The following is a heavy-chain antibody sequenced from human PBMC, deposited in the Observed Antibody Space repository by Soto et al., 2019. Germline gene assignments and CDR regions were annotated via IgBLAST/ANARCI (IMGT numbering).Heavy chain of an antibody. Sequence: PSETLSLTCAVSGGSISSGGYSWSWIRQPPGKGLEWIGYIYYSGSTNYNPSLKSRVTISVDTSKNQFSLKLSSVTAADTAVYYCARLRFGGFDYWGQGTLVTVSS. CDR2: IYYSGST. CDR1: GGSISSGGYS. CDR3: ARLRFGGFDY. V-gene: IGHV4-61*08. D-gene: IGHD3-10*01. J-gene: IGHJ4*02.